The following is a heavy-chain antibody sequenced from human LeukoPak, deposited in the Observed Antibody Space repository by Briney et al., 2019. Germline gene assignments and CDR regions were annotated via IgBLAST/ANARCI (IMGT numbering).Heavy chain of an antibody. Sequence: GGSLRLSCAASGFTFSNAWMSWVRQAPGKGLEWVGRIKSKTDGGTTDYAAPVKGRLTISRDDSKNTLYLQMNSLKTEDTAVYYCTTDGYDILTGYYYWGQGTLVTVSS. D-gene: IGHD3-9*01. J-gene: IGHJ4*02. CDR3: TTDGYDILTGYYY. V-gene: IGHV3-15*01. CDR2: IKSKTDGGTT. CDR1: GFTFSNAW.